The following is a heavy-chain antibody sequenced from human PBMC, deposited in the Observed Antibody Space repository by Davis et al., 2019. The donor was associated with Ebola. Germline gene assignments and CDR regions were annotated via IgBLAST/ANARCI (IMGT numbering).Heavy chain of an antibody. CDR3: ARVPYDILTGYHLGVYYYGVDV. Sequence: GESLKISCAASGFTFSSYSMIWVRQAPGKGLEWVSSIRSTSSYIYYADSVKGRFTLSRDNAKNSLYLQMNSLRAEDTAVYYCARVPYDILTGYHLGVYYYGVDVWGQGTTVTVSS. CDR1: GFTFSSYS. V-gene: IGHV3-21*01. CDR2: IRSTSSYI. J-gene: IGHJ6*02. D-gene: IGHD3-9*01.